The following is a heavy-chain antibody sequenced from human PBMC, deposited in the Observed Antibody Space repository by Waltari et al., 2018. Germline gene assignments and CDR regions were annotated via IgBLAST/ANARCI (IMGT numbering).Heavy chain of an antibody. CDR2: IYHDGNA. V-gene: IGHV4-34*01. D-gene: IGHD6-19*01. CDR1: GALFNVNY. CDR3: ARLLIESSGLGWYSFDY. Sequence: QVQLLQWGAGLLKPSETLSLTCGVRGALFNVNYWSWIRQSPGKGLEWIAEIYHDGNANYNPSLRSRVTISVDTSRNQVSLNLTSVTAADTAVYYCARLLIESSGLGWYSFDYWGQGIPVIVS. J-gene: IGHJ4*02.